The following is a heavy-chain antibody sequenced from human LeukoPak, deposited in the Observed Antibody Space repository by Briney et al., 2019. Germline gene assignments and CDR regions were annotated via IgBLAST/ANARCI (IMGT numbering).Heavy chain of an antibody. V-gene: IGHV1-58*02. CDR2: IVVGSGNT. D-gene: IGHD3-22*01. Sequence: SVKVSCKAPGFTFTTSAMQWVRQARGQRLEWIGWIVVGSGNTNYAQKFQERVTITRDMSTSTAYMELSSLRSEDTAVYYCAAAYRYFYDRGGYFDYWGQGTLVTVSS. J-gene: IGHJ4*02. CDR3: AAAYRYFYDRGGYFDY. CDR1: GFTFTTSA.